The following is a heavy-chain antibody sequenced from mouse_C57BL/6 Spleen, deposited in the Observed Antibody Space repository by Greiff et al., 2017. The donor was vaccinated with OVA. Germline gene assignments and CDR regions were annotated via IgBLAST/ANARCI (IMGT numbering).Heavy chain of an antibody. J-gene: IGHJ1*03. Sequence: GGGLVQPNGSLKLSCAASGFTFNTYAMHWVRQAPGKGLEWVARIRSKSSNYATYYADSVKDRFTISRDDAQSMLYLHMNNLNTEDTAMYSCVRDHYGSSNDWYIDVWGTGTTVTVSS. CDR1: GFTFNTYA. V-gene: IGHV10-3*01. D-gene: IGHD1-1*01. CDR2: IRSKSSNYAT. CDR3: VRDHYGSSNDWYIDV.